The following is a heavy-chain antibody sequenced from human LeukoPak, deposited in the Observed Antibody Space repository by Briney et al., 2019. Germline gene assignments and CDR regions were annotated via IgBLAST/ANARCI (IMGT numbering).Heavy chain of an antibody. CDR3: ARGGDDSTEGIDY. Sequence: GGSLTLSCGASGLTLDYYGMIWVRHSPERGLEWVIGSNWNGGSKGYADSVKGRITIDRDNTKNSLYLQMISLRAEDTALYHCARGGDDSTEGIDYWGQGTLVTVSS. J-gene: IGHJ4*02. V-gene: IGHV3-20*01. CDR1: GLTLDYYG. D-gene: IGHD3-22*01. CDR2: SNWNGGSK.